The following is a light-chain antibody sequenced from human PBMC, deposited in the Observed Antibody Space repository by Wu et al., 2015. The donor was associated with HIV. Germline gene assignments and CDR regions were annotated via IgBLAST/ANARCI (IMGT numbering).Light chain of an antibody. V-gene: IGKV3-20*01. CDR3: QQYGSSPAT. Sequence: DIVLTQSPGTVSSSPGERATLSCRASQSITNNYLAWYQQKPGQAPRLLIYNAYARAAGIPARFSGSGSGTDFTLTISRLEPEDFAVYFCQQYGSSPATFGPGTKVDIK. J-gene: IGKJ3*01. CDR1: QSITNNY. CDR2: NAY.